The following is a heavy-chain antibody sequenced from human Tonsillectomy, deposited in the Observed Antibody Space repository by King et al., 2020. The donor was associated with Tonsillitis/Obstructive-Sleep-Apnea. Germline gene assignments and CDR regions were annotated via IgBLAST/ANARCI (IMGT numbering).Heavy chain of an antibody. CDR2: IYPGDSDT. V-gene: IGHV5-51*01. Sequence: VQLVESGAEVKKPGKSLKISCSGSGYTFTSHWIGWVRQMPGKGLEWMGIIYPGDSDTTYSPSFQGQVTISADTSSNTAHLQWSSLRASDTAIYYCARRGLELRGTHFDYWGHGTLVTVSS. CDR1: GYTFTSHW. CDR3: ARRGLELRGTHFDY. J-gene: IGHJ4*01. D-gene: IGHD1-7*01.